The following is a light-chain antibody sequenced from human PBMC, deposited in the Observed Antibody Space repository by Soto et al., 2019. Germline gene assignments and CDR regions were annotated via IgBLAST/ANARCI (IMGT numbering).Light chain of an antibody. CDR1: QSVSSSY. CDR3: QQYGRSPPYT. V-gene: IGKV3-20*01. Sequence: EIVLTQSPGTLSLSPGERATLSCRASQSVSSSYLAWYQQKPGQAPRLLIYGASSRATDIPDRFSGSGSGTYFTLPISRLEPEDLAGYYCQQYGRSPPYTFGQGTKLEIK. CDR2: GAS. J-gene: IGKJ2*01.